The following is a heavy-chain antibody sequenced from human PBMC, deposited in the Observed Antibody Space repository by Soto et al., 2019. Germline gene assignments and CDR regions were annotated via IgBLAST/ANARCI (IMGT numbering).Heavy chain of an antibody. V-gene: IGHV3-30-3*01. CDR1: GFTFSSYA. Sequence: QVQLVESGGGVVQPGRSLRLSCAASGFTFSSYAMHWVRQAPGKGLEWVAVISYDGSNKYYADSVKGRFTISRDNSKNTLYLQRNSLRAEDTAVYSCARQTFDSSGYFTWGYFDYWGQGTLVTVSS. CDR2: ISYDGSNK. J-gene: IGHJ4*02. CDR3: ARQTFDSSGYFTWGYFDY. D-gene: IGHD3-22*01.